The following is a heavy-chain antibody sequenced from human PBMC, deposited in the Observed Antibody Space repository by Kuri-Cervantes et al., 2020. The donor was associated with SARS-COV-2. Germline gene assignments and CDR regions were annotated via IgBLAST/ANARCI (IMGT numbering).Heavy chain of an antibody. Sequence: GESLKISCAASGFTFDDYAMHWVRQAPGKGLEWVAVISYDGSNKYYADSVKGRFTISRDNSKNTLYLQMNSLRAEDTAVYYCARDYYDFWSAAPGDAFDIWGQGTMVTVSS. CDR2: ISYDGSNK. CDR1: GFTFDDYA. V-gene: IGHV3-30-3*01. D-gene: IGHD3-3*01. J-gene: IGHJ3*02. CDR3: ARDYYDFWSAAPGDAFDI.